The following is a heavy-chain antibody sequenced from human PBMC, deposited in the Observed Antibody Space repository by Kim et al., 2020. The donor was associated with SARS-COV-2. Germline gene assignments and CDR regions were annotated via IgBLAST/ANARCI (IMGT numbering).Heavy chain of an antibody. CDR3: AKDGRGHTPGY. D-gene: IGHD6-25*01. V-gene: IGHV3-23*01. J-gene: IGHJ4*02. CDR2: ISSGGGST. CDR1: GFTFSSSD. Sequence: GGSLRLSCAVSGFTFSSSDMSWVRQAPGKGLEWISGISSGGGSTYYADSVKGRFTVSRDNSKNTLYLQMNSLRADDTAIYYCAKDGRGHTPGYWGQGTLVTVSS.